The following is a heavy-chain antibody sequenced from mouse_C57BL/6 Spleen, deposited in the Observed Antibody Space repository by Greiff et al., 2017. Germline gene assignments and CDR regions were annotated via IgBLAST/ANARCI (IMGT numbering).Heavy chain of an antibody. J-gene: IGHJ3*01. CDR2: INYDGSST. CDR3: AREYDYEGFAY. Sequence: DVMLVESEGGLVQPGSSMKLSCTASGFTFSDYYMAWVRQVPEKGLEWVANINYDGSSTYYLDSLKSRFIISRDNAKNILYLQMSSLKSEDTATYYCAREYDYEGFAYWGQGTLVTVSA. D-gene: IGHD2-4*01. CDR1: GFTFSDYY. V-gene: IGHV5-16*01.